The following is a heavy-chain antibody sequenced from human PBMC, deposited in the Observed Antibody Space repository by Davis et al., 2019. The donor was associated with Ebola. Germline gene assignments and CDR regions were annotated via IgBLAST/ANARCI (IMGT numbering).Heavy chain of an antibody. CDR3: ARAGEPQQLPYVDY. CDR2: IYYSGST. V-gene: IGHV4-59*01. D-gene: IGHD6-13*01. J-gene: IGHJ4*02. Sequence: PSETLSLTCTVSGGSISSYYWSWIRQPPGKGLEWIGYIYYSGSTNYNPSLKSRVTISVDTSKNQFSLKLSSVTAADTAVYYCARAGEPQQLPYVDYWGQGTLVTVSS. CDR1: GGSISSYY.